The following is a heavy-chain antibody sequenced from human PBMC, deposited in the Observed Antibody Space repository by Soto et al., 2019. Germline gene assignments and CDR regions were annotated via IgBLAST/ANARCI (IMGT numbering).Heavy chain of an antibody. CDR1: GGSISSYY. CDR2: IYYSGST. CDR3: ASISAWDYFDY. V-gene: IGHV4-59*01. J-gene: IGHJ4*02. Sequence: SETLSLTCTVSGGSISSYYWSWIRQPPGKGLEWIGYIYYSGSTNYSPSLKSRVTISVDTSKNQFSLKLSSVTAADTAVYYCASISAWDYFDYWGQGTLVTSPQ. D-gene: IGHD3-9*01.